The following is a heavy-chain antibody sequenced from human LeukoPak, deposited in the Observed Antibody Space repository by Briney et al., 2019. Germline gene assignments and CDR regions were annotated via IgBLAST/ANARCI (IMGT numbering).Heavy chain of an antibody. V-gene: IGHV4-34*01. CDR1: GGSFSGYY. CDR2: INHSGST. Sequence: SETLSLTCAVYGGSFSGYYWSWIRQSPGKGLEWIGEINHSGSTNYNPSLKSRVTISVDTSKNQFSLKLSSVTAADTAVYYCARVPQGPLFRFDYWGQGTLVTVSS. D-gene: IGHD2-21*01. CDR3: ARVPQGPLFRFDY. J-gene: IGHJ4*02.